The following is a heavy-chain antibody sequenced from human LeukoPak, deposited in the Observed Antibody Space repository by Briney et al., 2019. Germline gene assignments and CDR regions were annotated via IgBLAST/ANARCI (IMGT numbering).Heavy chain of an antibody. V-gene: IGHV4-39*01. Sequence: SETLSLTRTVSGGSISGNNDYWGWIRQPPGKGLEWIGSIYYGGTTYYNPSLKSRVTISVDTSKNQWSLKLSSVTAADTAVYYCGRRNGALTTYYFDHWGQGTLVTVSS. CDR2: IYYGGTT. J-gene: IGHJ4*02. CDR3: GRRNGALTTYYFDH. D-gene: IGHD4-11*01. CDR1: GGSISGNNDY.